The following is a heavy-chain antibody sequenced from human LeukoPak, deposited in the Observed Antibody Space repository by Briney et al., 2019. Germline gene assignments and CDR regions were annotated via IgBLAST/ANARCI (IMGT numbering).Heavy chain of an antibody. CDR1: GFTFSSYS. J-gene: IGHJ4*02. CDR2: ISSSSSYI. D-gene: IGHD3-10*01. CDR3: ARISGITMVRGVTADY. V-gene: IGHV3-21*01. Sequence: GGSLRLSCAASGFTFSSYSMNRVRQAPGKGLEWVSSISSSSSYIYYADSVKGRFTISRDNAKNSLYLQMNSLRAEDTAVYYCARISGITMVRGVTADYWGQGTLVTVSS.